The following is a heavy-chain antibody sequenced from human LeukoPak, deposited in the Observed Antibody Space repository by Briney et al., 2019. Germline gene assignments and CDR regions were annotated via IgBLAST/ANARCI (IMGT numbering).Heavy chain of an antibody. CDR2: IYYSGST. J-gene: IGHJ4*02. Sequence: PSETLSLTCTVSGGSVSSGSYYWSWIRQPPGKGLEWIGYIYYSGSTNYNPSLKSRVTISVDTSKNQFSLKLSSVTAADTAVYYCASLRSDSSGYYNFRIDYWGQGTLVTVSS. D-gene: IGHD3-22*01. CDR3: ASLRSDSSGYYNFRIDY. V-gene: IGHV4-61*01. CDR1: GGSVSSGSYY.